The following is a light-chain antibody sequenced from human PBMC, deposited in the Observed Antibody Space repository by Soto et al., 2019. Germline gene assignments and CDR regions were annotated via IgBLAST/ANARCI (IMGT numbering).Light chain of an antibody. CDR1: QSLVNTY. J-gene: IGKJ1*01. CDR2: DAS. Sequence: EVVLTQSPGSLSLSPGDRATLSCRASQSLVNTYVAWYQQKAGQAPRLLIYDASTRATGIPDRFSSSGSGTDFTLSISRLEPEDVAVYYCQSYGSSRTFGHGTKVEI. CDR3: QSYGSSRT. V-gene: IGKV3-20*01.